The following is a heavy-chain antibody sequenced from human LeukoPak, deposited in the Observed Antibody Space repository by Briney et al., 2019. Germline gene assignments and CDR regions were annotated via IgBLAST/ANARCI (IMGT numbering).Heavy chain of an antibody. CDR1: GFTFSSYG. CDR2: INPDGSEK. CDR3: TRASRMEAGDF. V-gene: IGHV3-7*05. J-gene: IGHJ4*02. Sequence: PGRSLRLSCAASGFTFSSYGMHWVRQAPGKGPEWVANINPDGSEKYYVDSVKGRFTISRDHAKNSLYLQMNSLRAEDTAVYYCTRASRMEAGDFWGQGTLVTVSS. D-gene: IGHD3-3*01.